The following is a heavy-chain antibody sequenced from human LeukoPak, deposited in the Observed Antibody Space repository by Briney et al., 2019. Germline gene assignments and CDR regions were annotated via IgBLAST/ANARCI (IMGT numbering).Heavy chain of an antibody. Sequence: SGGSLRLSCAASGFTFSNAWMSWVRQAPGKGLEWVGRIKSKTDGGTTDYAAPVKGRFTISRDDSKNTLYLQMNSLKTEDTAVYYCAKGRWFGESGPYFDYWGQGTLVTVSS. D-gene: IGHD3-10*01. CDR1: GFTFSNAW. V-gene: IGHV3-15*01. CDR3: AKGRWFGESGPYFDY. CDR2: IKSKTDGGTT. J-gene: IGHJ4*02.